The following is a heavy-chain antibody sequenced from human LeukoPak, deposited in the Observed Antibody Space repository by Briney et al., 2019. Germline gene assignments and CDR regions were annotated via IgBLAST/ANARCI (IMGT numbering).Heavy chain of an antibody. CDR1: GGSISSYY. CDR2: IYYSGST. Sequence: SETLSLTCTVSGGSISSYYWSWIRQPPGKGLEWIGYIYYSGSTNYNPSLKSRVTISVDTSKNQFSLKLSSVTAADTAVYYCARVSRSGYDYSFDYWGQGTLVTVSS. J-gene: IGHJ4*02. CDR3: ARVSRSGYDYSFDY. V-gene: IGHV4-59*01. D-gene: IGHD5-12*01.